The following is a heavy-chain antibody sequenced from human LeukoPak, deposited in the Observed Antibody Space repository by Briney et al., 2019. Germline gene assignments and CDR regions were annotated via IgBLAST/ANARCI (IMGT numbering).Heavy chain of an antibody. Sequence: GGSLRLSCAASGFTFSSYIMSWVRQAPGKGLEWVANIKEDGSEEYYVDSLKGRFTISRDNAKNSLYLQMNSLRAEDTAVYYCARDRGPIVVVPNWFDPWGQGTLVTVSS. V-gene: IGHV3-7*03. CDR1: GFTFSSYI. D-gene: IGHD3-22*01. J-gene: IGHJ5*02. CDR2: IKEDGSEE. CDR3: ARDRGPIVVVPNWFDP.